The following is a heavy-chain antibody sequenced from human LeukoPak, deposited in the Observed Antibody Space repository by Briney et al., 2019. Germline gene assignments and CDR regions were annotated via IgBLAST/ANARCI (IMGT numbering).Heavy chain of an antibody. CDR2: FDPEDGET. V-gene: IGHV1-24*01. Sequence: ASVKVSCKASGYTLTELSMHWVRQAPGKGLEWMGGFDPEDGETIYAQKFQGRVTMTEDTSTDTAYMELSSLRSEDTAVYYCATGEAFRDYYDSSGYYYWGQGTLVTVSS. D-gene: IGHD3-22*01. CDR3: ATGEAFRDYYDSSGYYY. CDR1: GYTLTELS. J-gene: IGHJ4*02.